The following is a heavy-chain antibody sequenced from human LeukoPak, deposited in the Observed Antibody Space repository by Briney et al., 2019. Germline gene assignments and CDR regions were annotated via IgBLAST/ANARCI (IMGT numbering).Heavy chain of an antibody. V-gene: IGHV4-38-2*01. CDR3: AGKYYYHSSGYFCVDY. CDR2: IYHSGST. Sequence: SETLSLTCAVSGYSISSGYYWGWIRQTPGEGLEWIGSIYHSGSTYYNPSLKSRVTISIDTSKNQFSLKLSSVTAADTAVYYCAGKYYYHSSGYFCVDYWGQGTLVTVSS. CDR1: GYSISSGYY. D-gene: IGHD3-22*01. J-gene: IGHJ4*02.